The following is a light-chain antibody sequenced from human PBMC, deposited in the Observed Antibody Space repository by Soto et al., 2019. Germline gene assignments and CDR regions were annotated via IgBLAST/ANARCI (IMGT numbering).Light chain of an antibody. CDR3: MQALQTPWT. CDR2: LGS. J-gene: IGKJ1*01. Sequence: DIVMTQSPLSLPVTPGEPASISCRSSQSLLHSNGYNYLDWYLQKPGQSPQLLIYLGSNRASGVPDRFSGSGSGTDCTLKISRVEAEDVGVYYCMQALQTPWTFGQGTKVVIK. V-gene: IGKV2-28*01. CDR1: QSLLHSNGYNY.